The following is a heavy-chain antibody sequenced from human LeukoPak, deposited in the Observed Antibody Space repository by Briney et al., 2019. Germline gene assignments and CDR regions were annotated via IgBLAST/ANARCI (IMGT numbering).Heavy chain of an antibody. CDR1: GGSISSYY. CDR3: ARGGAAGTFYYYYMDV. J-gene: IGHJ6*03. CDR2: IYYSGST. D-gene: IGHD6-13*01. V-gene: IGHV4-59*01. Sequence: SETLSLTCTVSGGSISSYYWSWIRQPPGKGLEWIGYIYYSGSTNYKSSLKSRVTISVDTSKNQFSLKLSSVTAADTAVYYCARGGAAGTFYYYYMDVWGKGTTVTVSS.